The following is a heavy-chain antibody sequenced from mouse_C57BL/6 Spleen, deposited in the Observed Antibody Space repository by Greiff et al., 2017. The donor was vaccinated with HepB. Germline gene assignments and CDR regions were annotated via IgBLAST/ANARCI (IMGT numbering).Heavy chain of an antibody. Sequence: VQLQQSGPELVKPGASVKISCKASGYAFSSSWMNWVKQRPGKGLEWIGRIYPGDGDTNYNGKFKGKATLTADKSSSTAYMQLSSLTSEDSAVYFCARSGANSFYAMDYWGQGTSVTVSS. J-gene: IGHJ4*01. CDR2: IYPGDGDT. D-gene: IGHD4-1*01. V-gene: IGHV1-82*01. CDR3: ARSGANSFYAMDY. CDR1: GYAFSSSW.